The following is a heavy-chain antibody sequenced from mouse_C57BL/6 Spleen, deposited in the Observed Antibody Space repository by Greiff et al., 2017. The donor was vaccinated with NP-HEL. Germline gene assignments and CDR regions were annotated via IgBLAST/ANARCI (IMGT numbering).Heavy chain of an antibody. CDR3: ARGTSNWFAY. J-gene: IGHJ3*01. V-gene: IGHV5-17*01. CDR2: ISSGSSTI. CDR1: GFTFSDYG. D-gene: IGHD2-10*02. Sequence: EVQVVESGGGLVKPGGSLKLSCAASGFTFSDYGMHWVRQAPEKGLEWVAYISSGSSTIYYADTVKGRFTISRDNAKNNLFLQMTSLRSEDTAMYYCARGTSNWFAYWGQGTLVTVSA.